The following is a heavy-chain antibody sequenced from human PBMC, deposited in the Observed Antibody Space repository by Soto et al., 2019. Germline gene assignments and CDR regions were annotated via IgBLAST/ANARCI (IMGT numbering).Heavy chain of an antibody. CDR1: GFTFSSYG. CDR3: ARSVVVPAALDY. D-gene: IGHD2-2*01. J-gene: IGHJ4*02. CDR2: IWYDGSKK. Sequence: GGSLRLSCEASGFTFSSYGMHWVRQAPGKGLEWVAVIWYDGSKKYHGDSVMGRFTISRDNSKNTLYLQMNSPRADGTAVYYCARSVVVPAALDYWGQGTLVTVSS. V-gene: IGHV3-33*01.